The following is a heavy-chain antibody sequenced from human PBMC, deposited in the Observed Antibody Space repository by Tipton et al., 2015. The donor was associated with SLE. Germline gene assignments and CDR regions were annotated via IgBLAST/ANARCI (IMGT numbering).Heavy chain of an antibody. Sequence: GSLRLSCAASGFTFSSYEMNWVRQAPGKGLEWVSYISSSGSTIYYADSVKGRFTISRDNAKNSLYLQMNSLRAEDTAVYYCASRGFDYGDSYFDYWGQGTLVTVSS. CDR1: GFTFSSYE. J-gene: IGHJ4*02. D-gene: IGHD4-17*01. CDR3: ASRGFDYGDSYFDY. V-gene: IGHV3-48*03. CDR2: ISSSGSTI.